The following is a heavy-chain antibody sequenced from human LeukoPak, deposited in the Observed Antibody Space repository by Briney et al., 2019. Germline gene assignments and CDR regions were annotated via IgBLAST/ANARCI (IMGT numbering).Heavy chain of an antibody. CDR3: ASFVSVVPAAIDDAFDI. D-gene: IGHD2-2*02. CDR1: GYTFTSYG. V-gene: IGHV1-18*01. J-gene: IGHJ3*02. Sequence: GASEKVSCKASGYTFTSYGISWVRQAPGQGLEWMGWISAYNGNTNYAQRLQGRVTMTTDTSTSTAYMELRSLRSDDTAVYYCASFVSVVPAAIDDAFDIWGQGTTVTVSS. CDR2: ISAYNGNT.